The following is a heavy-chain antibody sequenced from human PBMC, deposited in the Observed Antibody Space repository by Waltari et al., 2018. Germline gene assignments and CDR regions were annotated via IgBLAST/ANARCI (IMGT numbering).Heavy chain of an antibody. Sequence: VRLLESGGALVQPGGSLRLSCAASVLTFSNSAISWVRQAPGKGLEWVSAISGDGGRTYYADSVKGRFTISRDNSKNTLYLQMNSLRAEDTALYYCAKSLRVFLVVSGDAPGFDYWGQGTLVTVSS. CDR3: AKSLRVFLVVSGDAPGFDY. D-gene: IGHD2-8*02. CDR1: VLTFSNSA. CDR2: ISGDGGRT. J-gene: IGHJ4*02. V-gene: IGHV3-23*01.